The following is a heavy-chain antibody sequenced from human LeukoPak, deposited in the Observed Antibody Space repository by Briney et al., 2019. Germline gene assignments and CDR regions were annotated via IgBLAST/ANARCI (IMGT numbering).Heavy chain of an antibody. CDR3: ARGGYDSSGYYRTYYFHY. D-gene: IGHD3-22*01. CDR2: NYWNGGST. Sequence: GGSLRLSCTASGFIFREFAMRWVPRFPEGGLEGLCGNYWNGGSTGYADSVKGRFTISRDNAKNSLFLQMNSLRVEDTAWYYCARGGYDSSGYYRTYYFHYWGQGTLVTVSS. CDR1: GFIFREFA. V-gene: IGHV3-20*04. J-gene: IGHJ4*02.